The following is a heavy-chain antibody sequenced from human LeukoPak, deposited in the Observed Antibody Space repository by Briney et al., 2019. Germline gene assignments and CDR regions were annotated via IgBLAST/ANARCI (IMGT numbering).Heavy chain of an antibody. CDR2: VSASGGST. CDR1: GFTISSCA. V-gene: IGHV3-23*01. D-gene: IGHD2-15*01. Sequence: GGSLRLSCAASGFTISSCAMNWVRQTPGKGLEWVSTVSASGGSTYYADSVKGRFTISRDTSKNTLYLQMSSLRAEDTAVYYCTKGGSSDLWGHCDCWGQGALVTVSS. CDR3: TKGGSSDLWGHCDC. J-gene: IGHJ4*02.